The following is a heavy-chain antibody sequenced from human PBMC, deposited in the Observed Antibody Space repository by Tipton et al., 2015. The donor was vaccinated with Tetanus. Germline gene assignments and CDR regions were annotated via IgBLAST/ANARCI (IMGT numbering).Heavy chain of an antibody. CDR1: GYTFTSYG. J-gene: IGHJ5*02. Sequence: QLVQSGAEVKKPGASVKVSCKASGYTFTSYGISWVRQAPGQELEWMGWISAYHGHTNYAQKLQGRVTMTTDTSTSPAYMELRSLRSDDPAVYYCARIRISSIAARRSSFDPWGQGTLVTVSP. D-gene: IGHD6-6*01. CDR3: ARIRISSIAARRSSFDP. V-gene: IGHV1-18*04. CDR2: ISAYHGHT.